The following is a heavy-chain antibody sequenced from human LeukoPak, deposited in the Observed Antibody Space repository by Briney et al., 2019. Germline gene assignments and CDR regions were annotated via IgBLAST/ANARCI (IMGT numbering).Heavy chain of an antibody. D-gene: IGHD4-11*01. CDR3: VREMDDSNSFDS. V-gene: IGHV5-51*01. Sequence: GESLKITCKGSGYSFTSHWIGWVRQLPGKGLEYMGIINPGDSDTRYSPSFQGQVTISADRSISTAYLQWSSLKASDTAMYCCVREMDDSNSFDSWGQGTLVTVSS. CDR2: INPGDSDT. J-gene: IGHJ4*02. CDR1: GYSFTSHW.